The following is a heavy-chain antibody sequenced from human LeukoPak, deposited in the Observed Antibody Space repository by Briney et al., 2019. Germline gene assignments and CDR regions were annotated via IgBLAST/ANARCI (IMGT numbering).Heavy chain of an antibody. CDR1: GFTFSSYG. Sequence: GGSLRLCCAASGFTFSSYGMHWVRQAPGKGLEWVAVIWYDGSNKYYADSVKGRFTISRDNSKNTLYLQMNSLRAEDTAVYYCARDPRRRYCSGGSCNHFDYWGQGTLVTVSS. D-gene: IGHD2-15*01. J-gene: IGHJ4*02. CDR2: IWYDGSNK. V-gene: IGHV3-33*01. CDR3: ARDPRRRYCSGGSCNHFDY.